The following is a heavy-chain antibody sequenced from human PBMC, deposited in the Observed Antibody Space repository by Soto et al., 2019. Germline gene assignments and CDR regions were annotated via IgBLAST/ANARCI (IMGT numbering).Heavy chain of an antibody. CDR3: ARGTVTGSEYNFYYYGMDV. D-gene: IGHD1-1*01. CDR2: IIPIFGNT. CDR1: GGTLNSYA. J-gene: IGHJ6*02. V-gene: IGHV1-69*12. Sequence: QVQLVQSGVEVKKPGSSVKVSCKASGGTLNSYAIDWVRQAPGQGLEWMGGIIPIFGNTYYAQRLQGRVKLTADESTRTAYMGLSTLTSEDTAVYYCARGTVTGSEYNFYYYGMDVWGQGTTVIVSS.